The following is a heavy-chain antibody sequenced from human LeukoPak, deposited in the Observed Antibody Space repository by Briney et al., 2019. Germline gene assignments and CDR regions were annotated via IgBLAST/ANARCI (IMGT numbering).Heavy chain of an antibody. CDR3: ATLFVAQRGSGKVDY. J-gene: IGHJ4*02. V-gene: IGHV3-23*01. D-gene: IGHD3-10*01. CDR2: ISGSGGST. Sequence: GGSLRLSCAASGFTFSSYAMSWVRQAPGKGLEWVSAISGSGGSTYYADSVKGRFTISRDNSKNTLYLQMNSLRAEDTAVYYCATLFVAQRGSGKVDYWGQGTLVTVSS. CDR1: GFTFSSYA.